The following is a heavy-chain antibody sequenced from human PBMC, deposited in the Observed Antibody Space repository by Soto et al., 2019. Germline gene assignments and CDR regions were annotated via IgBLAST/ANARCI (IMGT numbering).Heavy chain of an antibody. CDR2: IIPIFGTA. CDR1: GGTFSIYA. J-gene: IGHJ4*02. V-gene: IGHV1-69*13. D-gene: IGHD5-18*01. CDR3: ARGGAMATFDY. Sequence: ASVKVSCKASGGTFSIYAISWVRQAPGQGLEWMGGIIPIFGTANYAQKFQGRVTITADESTSTAYMELSSLRSEDTAVYYCARGGAMATFDYWGQGTLVTVSS.